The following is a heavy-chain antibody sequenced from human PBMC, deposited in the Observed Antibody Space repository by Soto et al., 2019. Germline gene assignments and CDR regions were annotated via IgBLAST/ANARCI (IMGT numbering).Heavy chain of an antibody. V-gene: IGHV3-23*01. D-gene: IGHD1-26*01. CDR3: AKDPSRTTTNRNFDF. Sequence: EVQLLESGGGLVQPGGSLRLSCVGSGFTFSSYAMSWVRQAPGKGLEWVSAISGGGGSAYHADSVKGRFTISRDNSKNTLCLQMNSLRVEDTAVYYCAKDPSRTTTNRNFDFWGQGTLVTVSS. CDR1: GFTFSSYA. J-gene: IGHJ4*02. CDR2: ISGGGGSA.